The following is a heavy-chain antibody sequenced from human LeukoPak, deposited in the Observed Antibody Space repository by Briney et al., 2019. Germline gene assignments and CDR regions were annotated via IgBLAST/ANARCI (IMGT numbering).Heavy chain of an antibody. D-gene: IGHD3-10*01. CDR3: ARAVGGDGSGSL. Sequence: SETLSLTCTVSGGSISSYYWSWIRQPPGKGLEWIGYIYYNGSTNYNPSLKSQVTISVDTPKNQFSLKLSSVTAADTAVYYCARAVGGDGSGSLWGPGTLVTVSS. J-gene: IGHJ4*02. CDR2: IYYNGST. V-gene: IGHV4-59*01. CDR1: GGSISSYY.